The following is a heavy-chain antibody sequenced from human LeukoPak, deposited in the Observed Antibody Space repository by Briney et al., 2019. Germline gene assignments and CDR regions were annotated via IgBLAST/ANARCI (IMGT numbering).Heavy chain of an antibody. CDR1: GFTFSSYG. J-gene: IGHJ4*02. CDR3: AKDFYLVDTAMVKGGGYYFDY. V-gene: IGHV3-30*18. Sequence: GGSLRLSCAASGFTFSSYGMHWVRQAPGKGLEWVAVISYDGSNKYYADSVKGRFTISRDNSKNTLYLQMNSLRAEDTAVYYCAKDFYLVDTAMVKGGGYYFDYWGQGTLVTVSS. CDR2: ISYDGSNK. D-gene: IGHD5-18*01.